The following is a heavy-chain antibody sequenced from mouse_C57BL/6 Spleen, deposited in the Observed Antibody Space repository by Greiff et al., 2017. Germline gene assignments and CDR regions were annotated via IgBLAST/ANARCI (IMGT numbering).Heavy chain of an antibody. Sequence: QVQLQQPGAELVMPGASVKLSCTASGYTFTSYWMHWVKQRPGPGLEWIGEIDPSDSYTNYNQKFKGKSTLTVDKSSSTAYMQLSSLTSEDSAVYYCARVYYGNFSFDYWGQGTTLTVSS. CDR2: IDPSDSYT. V-gene: IGHV1-69*01. J-gene: IGHJ2*01. CDR1: GYTFTSYW. D-gene: IGHD2-1*01. CDR3: ARVYYGNFSFDY.